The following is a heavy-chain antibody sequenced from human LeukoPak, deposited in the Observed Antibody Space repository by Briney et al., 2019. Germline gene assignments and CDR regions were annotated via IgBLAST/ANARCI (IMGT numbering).Heavy chain of an antibody. D-gene: IGHD3-16*01. V-gene: IGHV3-11*06. Sequence: PGGSLRLSCAASGFTVSSNYMSWVRQAPGKGLEWVSYISSSSSYTNYADSVKGRFTISRDNAKNSLYLQMNSLRAEDTAVYYCARVGPRWGTYYYYYGMDVWGKGTTVTVSS. CDR1: GFTVSSNY. J-gene: IGHJ6*04. CDR3: ARVGPRWGTYYYYYGMDV. CDR2: ISSSSSYT.